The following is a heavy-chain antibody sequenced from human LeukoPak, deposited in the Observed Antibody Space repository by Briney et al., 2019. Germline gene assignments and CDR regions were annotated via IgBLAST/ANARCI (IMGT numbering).Heavy chain of an antibody. J-gene: IGHJ4*02. CDR2: IYHTGST. V-gene: IGHV4-4*02. CDR3: ARGTIAVAGNFDC. D-gene: IGHD6-19*01. CDR1: GGSISSSNW. Sequence: SGTLSLTCAVSGGSISSSNWWSWVRQPPGEGLEWSGEIYHTGSTNYNPSLKSRFTISVDKSQNQFSLKLSSVTAADTAFYYCARGTIAVAGNFDCWGQGTLVTVSS.